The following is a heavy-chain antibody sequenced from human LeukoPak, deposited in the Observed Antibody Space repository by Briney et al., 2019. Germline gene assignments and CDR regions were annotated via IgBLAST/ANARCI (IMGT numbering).Heavy chain of an antibody. Sequence: GGSLRLSCAASAFTFNDYWMHWVRQAPGKGPVWVSCMNSDGSSTTYADSVKGRFTISSDNAKNTLYLQMNCLRVEDTAVYYCARGSKYSSSWYVDYWGQGTLVTVSS. V-gene: IGHV3-74*01. J-gene: IGHJ4*02. D-gene: IGHD6-13*01. CDR1: AFTFNDYW. CDR3: ARGSKYSSSWYVDY. CDR2: MNSDGSST.